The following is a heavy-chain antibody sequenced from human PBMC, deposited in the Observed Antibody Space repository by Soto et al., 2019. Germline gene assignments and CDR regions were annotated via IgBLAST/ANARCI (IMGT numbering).Heavy chain of an antibody. Sequence: GESLKISCKGSGYSFTSYWIGWVRQMPGKGLEWMGIIYPGDSDTRYSPSFQGQVTISADKSISTAYLQWSSLKASDTAMYYCARKYCSGGSCYYYYGMDVWGQGTTVTVS. J-gene: IGHJ6*02. D-gene: IGHD2-15*01. V-gene: IGHV5-51*01. CDR3: ARKYCSGGSCYYYYGMDV. CDR1: GYSFTSYW. CDR2: IYPGDSDT.